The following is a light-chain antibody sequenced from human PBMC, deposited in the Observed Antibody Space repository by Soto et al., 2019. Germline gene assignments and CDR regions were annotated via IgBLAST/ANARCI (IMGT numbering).Light chain of an antibody. V-gene: IGKV3-11*01. J-gene: IGKJ3*01. CDR3: QLRSAWPLFT. CDR1: QSVGSY. CDR2: DAS. Sequence: EIELTQSPATLSLSPGERASISCRASQSVGSYFAWYQQKPGQAPRLLIYDASKGDTGIPARFSGSGSGTEFTLTISSLEPEDFAIYYCQLRSAWPLFTFGPGTRVDVK.